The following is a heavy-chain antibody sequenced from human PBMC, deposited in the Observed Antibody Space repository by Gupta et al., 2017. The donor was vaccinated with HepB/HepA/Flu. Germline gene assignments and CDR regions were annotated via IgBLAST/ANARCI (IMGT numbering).Heavy chain of an antibody. CDR2: INPSGGST. V-gene: IGHV1-46*01. J-gene: IGHJ6*03. D-gene: IGHD2-2*02. CDR1: GYTFTSYY. CDR3: ARKYCSSTSCYIGGGYMDV. Sequence: QVQLVQSGAEVKKPGASVKVSCKASGYTFTSYYMHWVRQAPGQGLEWMGIINPSGGSTSYAQKFQGRVTMTRDTSTSTVYMELSSLRSEDTAVYYCARKYCSSTSCYIGGGYMDVWGKGTTVTVSS.